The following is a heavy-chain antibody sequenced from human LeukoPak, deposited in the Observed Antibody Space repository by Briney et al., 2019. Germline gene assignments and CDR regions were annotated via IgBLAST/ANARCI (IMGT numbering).Heavy chain of an antibody. J-gene: IGHJ4*02. V-gene: IGHV3-53*01. CDR3: ARDPSRGLYYFDH. Sequence: GGSLRLSCAASELIVSSNYMSWVRQAPGKGLEWVSALYSGGSIYYADSVKGRFTISRDNSKNMLYLQMNSLRAEDTAVYYCARDPSRGLYYFDHWGQGTLVTVSS. D-gene: IGHD3-10*01. CDR1: ELIVSSNY. CDR2: LYSGGSI.